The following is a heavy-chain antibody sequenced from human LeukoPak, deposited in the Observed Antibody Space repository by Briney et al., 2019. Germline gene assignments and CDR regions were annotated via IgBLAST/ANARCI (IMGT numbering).Heavy chain of an antibody. CDR1: GFTFSNYG. Sequence: GGSLRLSCAASGFTFSNYGMNWVRQAPGKGLEWVSGISGSGDTIYYADSVKGRFTISRDNSKNTLYLQMNSLRAEDTAVYYCAKDGVAAAGLPYYFDYWGQGTLVTVSS. CDR3: AKDGVAAAGLPYYFDY. V-gene: IGHV3-23*01. J-gene: IGHJ4*02. D-gene: IGHD6-13*01. CDR2: ISGSGDTI.